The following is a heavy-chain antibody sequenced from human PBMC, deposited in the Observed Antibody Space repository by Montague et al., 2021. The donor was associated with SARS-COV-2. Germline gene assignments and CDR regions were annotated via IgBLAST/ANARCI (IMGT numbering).Heavy chain of an antibody. CDR2: IYYSGST. Sequence: SETLSLTCTVSGGSISSSSYYWGWLRQRPGKGLEWIGSIYYSGSTYYNPSLKSRVTTSVDTSKNQFSLKLSSVTAADTAVYYCARRVTGTTVHYYYYGMDVWGQGTTVTVSS. CDR3: ARRVTGTTVHYYYYGMDV. J-gene: IGHJ6*02. CDR1: GGSISSSSYY. D-gene: IGHD1-20*01. V-gene: IGHV4-39*01.